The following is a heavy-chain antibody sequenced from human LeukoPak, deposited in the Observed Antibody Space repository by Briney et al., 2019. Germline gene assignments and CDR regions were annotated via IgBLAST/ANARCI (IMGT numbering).Heavy chain of an antibody. CDR1: GYSFGTNW. J-gene: IGHJ5*02. V-gene: IGHV5-51*01. CDR3: ARNGAAGSPNRFFNWFDP. CDR2: IYPGDSGT. Sequence: GESLKISCKGPGYSFGTNWSGWVRQMPGKGLEWIGLIYPGDSGTRYSPSFQGQVTFSVDKSISTAYLQWSSLKASDTAMYYCARNGAAGSPNRFFNWFDPWGRGTLVTVSS. D-gene: IGHD6-13*01.